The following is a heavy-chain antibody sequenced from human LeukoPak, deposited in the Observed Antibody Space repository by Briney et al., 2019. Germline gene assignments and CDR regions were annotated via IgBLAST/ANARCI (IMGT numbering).Heavy chain of an antibody. CDR2: IGVGGNNI. CDR3: ARETAHCGGDCFDY. V-gene: IGHV3-48*03. D-gene: IGHD2-21*01. CDR1: GFTFSTYE. J-gene: IGHJ4*02. Sequence: GGSLRLSCAASGFTFSTYEFNWVRQAPGKGLGWVSYIGVGGNNIYYAESVRGRFTTSRDNAKNSLYLQLNSLRAEDTAVYYCARETAHCGGDCFDYWGQGTLVTVSS.